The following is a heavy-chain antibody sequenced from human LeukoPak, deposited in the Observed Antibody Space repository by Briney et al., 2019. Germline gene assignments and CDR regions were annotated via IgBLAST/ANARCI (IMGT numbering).Heavy chain of an antibody. D-gene: IGHD3-22*01. CDR2: IYSGGST. Sequence: GGSLRLSCAASGFTVSSNYMGWVRQAPGKGLEWVSVIYSGGSTYYADSVKGRFTISRDNSQNTLYLQMDSLRAEDTAVYYCARLYDSSAYGAFDIWGQGTMVTVSS. CDR1: GFTVSSNY. J-gene: IGHJ3*02. CDR3: ARLYDSSAYGAFDI. V-gene: IGHV3-66*02.